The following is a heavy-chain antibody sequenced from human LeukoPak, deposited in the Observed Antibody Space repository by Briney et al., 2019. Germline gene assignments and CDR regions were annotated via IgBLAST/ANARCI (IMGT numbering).Heavy chain of an antibody. V-gene: IGHV1-8*02. CDR3: ARGRAQVWFDP. CDR1: GYTFTSYY. CDR2: MNPNSGNT. Sequence: ASVKVSCKASGYTFTSYYIHWVRQAPGQGLEWMGLMNPNSGNTGYAQKFQGRVTMTRNTSISTAYMELSSLRSEDTAVYYCARGRAQVWFDPWGQGTLVTVSS. J-gene: IGHJ5*02.